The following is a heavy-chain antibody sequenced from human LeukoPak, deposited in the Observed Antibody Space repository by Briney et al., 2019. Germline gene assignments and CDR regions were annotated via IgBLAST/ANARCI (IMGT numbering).Heavy chain of an antibody. CDR2: INHSGST. J-gene: IGHJ4*02. CDR1: GGSFSGYY. CDR3: ARPQSKARGPSFDY. D-gene: IGHD4-11*01. Sequence: PSETLSLTCAVYGGSFSGYYWSWIRQPPGKGLEWIGEINHSGSTNYNPSLKSRVTISVDTSKTQFSLKLSSVTAADTAVYYCARPQSKARGPSFDYWGQGTLVTVSS. V-gene: IGHV4-34*01.